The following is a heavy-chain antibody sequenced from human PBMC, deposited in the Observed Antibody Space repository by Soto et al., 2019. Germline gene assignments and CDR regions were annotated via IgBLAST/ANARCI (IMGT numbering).Heavy chain of an antibody. CDR2: IWYDGSNK. D-gene: IGHD5-18*01. CDR3: ARDLSSSTWIQLWPYDYYGMDV. CDR1: GFTFSSYG. J-gene: IGHJ6*02. V-gene: IGHV3-33*01. Sequence: QVQLVESGGGVVQPGRSLRLSCAASGFTFSSYGMHWVRQAPGKGLEWVAVIWYDGSNKYYADSVKGRFTISRDNSKNTLYLQMTSHRAEATAVDYCARDLSSSTWIQLWPYDYYGMDVWGQGTTVTVSS.